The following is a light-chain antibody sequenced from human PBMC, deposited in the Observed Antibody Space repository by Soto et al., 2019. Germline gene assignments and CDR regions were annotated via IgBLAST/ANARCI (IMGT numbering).Light chain of an antibody. Sequence: EVVMTQSPATLTVSPGERATLSFRASQRVASNLAWYQQKPGQDHRLLTDGASSRATCIPDRCSGRGSGTDCTLTISSLEPEDFAVYDCQQRSNWPLTFGQGTRLEIK. CDR3: QQRSNWPLT. V-gene: IGKV3-11*01. CDR1: QRVASN. CDR2: GAS. J-gene: IGKJ5*01.